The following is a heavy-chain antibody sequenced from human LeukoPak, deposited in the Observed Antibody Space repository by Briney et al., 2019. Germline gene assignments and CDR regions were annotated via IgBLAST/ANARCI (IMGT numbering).Heavy chain of an antibody. CDR3: ARATSEALDY. CDR1: GFTFSNYS. V-gene: IGHV3-21*01. CDR2: ITRSSSYI. Sequence: PGGSLRLSCAVSGFTFSNYSMNWVRQAPGKGLEWVSSITRSSSYIYYADSVKGRFTISRDNAKNSLYLQMNSLRAEDTAVYYCARATSEALDYWGQGTLVTVSS. J-gene: IGHJ4*02. D-gene: IGHD3-3*01.